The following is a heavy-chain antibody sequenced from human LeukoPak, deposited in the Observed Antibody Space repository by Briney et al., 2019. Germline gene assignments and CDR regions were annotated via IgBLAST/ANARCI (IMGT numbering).Heavy chain of an antibody. D-gene: IGHD3-10*01. Sequence: GGSLRLSCAASGFTFSSYSMNWVRQAPGKGLEWVSYISSSSSTTYYADSVKGRFTISRDNSKNTLYLQMNSLRAEDTAVYYCAKDVGWGSSEYWGQGTLVTVSS. J-gene: IGHJ4*02. CDR3: AKDVGWGSSEY. CDR2: ISSSSSTT. V-gene: IGHV3-48*01. CDR1: GFTFSSYS.